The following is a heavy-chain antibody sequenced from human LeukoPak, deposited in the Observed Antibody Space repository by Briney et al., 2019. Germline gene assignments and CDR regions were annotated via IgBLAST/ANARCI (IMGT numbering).Heavy chain of an antibody. J-gene: IGHJ6*03. CDR3: AKISGRSHPIYYYYYYMDV. CDR2: IRYDGSNK. D-gene: IGHD3-10*01. CDR1: GFTFSSYG. Sequence: PGGSLRLSCAASGFTFSSYGMHWVRQAPGKGLEWVAFIRYDGSNKYYADSVKGRFTISRDNSKNTLYLQMNSLRAEDTAVYYCAKISGRSHPIYYYYYYMDVWGKGTTVTVSS. V-gene: IGHV3-30*02.